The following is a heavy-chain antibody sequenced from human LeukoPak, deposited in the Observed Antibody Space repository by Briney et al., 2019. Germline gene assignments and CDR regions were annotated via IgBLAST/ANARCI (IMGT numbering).Heavy chain of an antibody. CDR1: GYSFTDYY. CDR3: ARDQYYDYVWGSLPTLNWFDP. D-gene: IGHD3-16*01. J-gene: IGHJ5*02. Sequence: ASVKVSCKASGYSFTDYYIQWVRQAPGQGLEWMGWISAYNGNTNYAQKLQGRVTMTTDTSTSTAYMELRSLRSDDTAVYYCARDQYYDYVWGSLPTLNWFDPWGQGTLVTVSS. CDR2: ISAYNGNT. V-gene: IGHV1-18*04.